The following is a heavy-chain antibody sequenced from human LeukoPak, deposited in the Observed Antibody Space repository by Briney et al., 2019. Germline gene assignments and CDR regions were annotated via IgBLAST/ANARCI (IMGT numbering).Heavy chain of an antibody. CDR3: ARSWNYYDSSGLGDDAFDI. V-gene: IGHV4-39*07. Sequence: SETLSLTCTVSGGSISSSSYYWGWIRQPPGKGLEWIGEINHSGSTNYNPSLKSRVTISVDTSKNQFSLKLSSVTAADTAVYYCARSWNYYDSSGLGDDAFDIWGQGTMVTVSS. J-gene: IGHJ3*02. D-gene: IGHD3-22*01. CDR1: GGSISSSSYY. CDR2: INHSGST.